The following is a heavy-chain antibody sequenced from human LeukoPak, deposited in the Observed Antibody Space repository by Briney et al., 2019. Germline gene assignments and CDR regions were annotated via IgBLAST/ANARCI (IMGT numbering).Heavy chain of an antibody. CDR1: GFTFSSYD. D-gene: IGHD5-12*01. CDR2: ISSSSSYI. Sequence: GGSLRLSCAACGFTFSSYDMHWVRQAPGKGLEWVSSISSSSSYIYYADSVKGRFTISRDNAKNSLYLQMNSLRAEDTAVYYCARDTSGSFYYYMDVWGKGTTVTVSS. V-gene: IGHV3-21*01. CDR3: ARDTSGSFYYYMDV. J-gene: IGHJ6*03.